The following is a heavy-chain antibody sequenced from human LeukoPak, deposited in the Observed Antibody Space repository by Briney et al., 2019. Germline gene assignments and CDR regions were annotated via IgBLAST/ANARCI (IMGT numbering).Heavy chain of an antibody. J-gene: IGHJ3*01. CDR2: IIPIFGTA. D-gene: IGHD3-3*01. Sequence: ASVKVSCKASGGTFSSYAISWVRQAPGQGLEWMGGIIPIFGTASYAQKFQGRVTMTRDTSTSTVYMELSSLRSEDTAVYYCAPTVDGVLRFLFWGQGTMVTVSS. V-gene: IGHV1-69*05. CDR3: APTVDGVLRFLF. CDR1: GGTFSSYA.